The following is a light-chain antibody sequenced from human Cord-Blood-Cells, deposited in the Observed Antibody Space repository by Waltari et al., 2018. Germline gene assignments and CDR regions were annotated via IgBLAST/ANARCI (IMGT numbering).Light chain of an antibody. J-gene: IGLJ2*01. CDR2: DVS. V-gene: IGLV2-14*01. CDR1: SSDVGGYHY. CDR3: SSYTSSSVV. Sequence: QSALTQPASVSGSPGQSITISCTGTSSDVGGYHYVSWYQQHPGKAPKLMIYDVSKRTSVVSNRFAGSKAGNTASLTISGLQAEDEADYYCSSYTSSSVVFGGGTKLTVL.